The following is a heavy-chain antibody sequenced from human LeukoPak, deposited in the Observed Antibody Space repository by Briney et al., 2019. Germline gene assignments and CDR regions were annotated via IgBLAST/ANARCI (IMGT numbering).Heavy chain of an antibody. Sequence: GGSLRLSCAASGFTFSSYEMNWVRQAPGKGLEWVSYISSSGSTIYYADSVKGRFTISRDNAKNSLYLQMNSLRAEDTAVYYCARVRSGYYYGAEYFQHWGQGTLVTVSS. J-gene: IGHJ1*01. D-gene: IGHD3-22*01. CDR1: GFTFSSYE. CDR2: ISSSGSTI. CDR3: ARVRSGYYYGAEYFQH. V-gene: IGHV3-48*03.